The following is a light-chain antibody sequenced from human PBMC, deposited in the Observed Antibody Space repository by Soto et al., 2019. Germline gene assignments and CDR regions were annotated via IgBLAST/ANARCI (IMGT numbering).Light chain of an antibody. CDR1: QSVSSN. V-gene: IGKV3-15*01. J-gene: IGKJ1*01. CDR2: GAS. Sequence: EVVMTLSPATLSVTPGERATLSCRASQSVSSNLAWYQQKPGQAPRLLIYGASTRATGIPARFSGSGSGTEFTLTISSLQSEDFAVYYCQQYNNLLSWTFGHGGKADIK. CDR3: QQYNNLLSWT.